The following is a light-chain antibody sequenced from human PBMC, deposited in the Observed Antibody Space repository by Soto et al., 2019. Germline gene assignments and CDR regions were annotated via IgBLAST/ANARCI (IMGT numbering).Light chain of an antibody. Sequence: DIQMTQSPSSLSASVGDRVTITCRASKSIRTYLNWYQHKTGKAPKFLIYGASSLQSGVPSRFSGSGSGTDFTLTISSLQPEDFATYYCQQSYITPWTFGQVTKVEIK. CDR1: KSIRTY. J-gene: IGKJ1*01. CDR3: QQSYITPWT. CDR2: GAS. V-gene: IGKV1-39*01.